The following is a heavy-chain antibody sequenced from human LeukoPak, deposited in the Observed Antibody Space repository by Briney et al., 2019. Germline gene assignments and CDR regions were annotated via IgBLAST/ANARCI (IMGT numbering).Heavy chain of an antibody. J-gene: IGHJ4*02. D-gene: IGHD4-23*01. Sequence: GGSLRLSCAASGFTFSIYAMSWVRQAPWKGLEWVSAISGSGGTAYYADSVKGRFTISRDNSKNTLYLQMNSLRAEDTAVYYCAKDYYDYGGNSFDYWGQGTLVTVSS. V-gene: IGHV3-23*01. CDR3: AKDYYDYGGNSFDY. CDR2: ISGSGGTA. CDR1: GFTFSIYA.